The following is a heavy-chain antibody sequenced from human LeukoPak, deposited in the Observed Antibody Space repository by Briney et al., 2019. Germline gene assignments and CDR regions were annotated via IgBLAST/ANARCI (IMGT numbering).Heavy chain of an antibody. CDR3: AKADRSYYDFWSGYPFDY. D-gene: IGHD3-3*01. J-gene: IGHJ4*02. CDR1: GFTFDDYA. CDR2: ISWNSGSI. Sequence: GGSLRLSCAASGFTFDDYAMHWVRQAPGKGLEWVSGISWNSGSIGYADSVKGRFTISRDNAKNSLYLQMNSLRAEDMALYYCAKADRSYYDFWSGYPFDYWGQGTLVTVSS. V-gene: IGHV3-9*03.